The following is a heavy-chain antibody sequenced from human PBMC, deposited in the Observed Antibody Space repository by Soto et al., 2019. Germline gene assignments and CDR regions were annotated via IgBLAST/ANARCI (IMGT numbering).Heavy chain of an antibody. J-gene: IGHJ6*02. CDR1: GYTFTSYD. V-gene: IGHV1-8*01. D-gene: IGHD2-2*01. CDR2: MNPNSGNT. Sequence: ASVKVSCKASGYTFTSYDINWVRQATGQGLEWMGWMNPNSGNTGYAQKFQGRVTMTRNTSISTAYMELSSLRSEDTAVYYCARGGDIVVVPAAIPLAEEYYYYCYGMDVWGQGTTVTVSS. CDR3: ARGGDIVVVPAAIPLAEEYYYYCYGMDV.